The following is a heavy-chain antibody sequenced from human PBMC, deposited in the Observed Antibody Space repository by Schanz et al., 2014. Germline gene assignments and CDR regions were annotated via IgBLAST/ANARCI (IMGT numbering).Heavy chain of an antibody. Sequence: EEQLLQSGGGLVQPGGSLRLSCAASGFTFGSYGMSWVRQGPGKGLEWVSAISGSGGSTYYADSVKGRFTISRDNSKNTLYLQMNSLRAEDTAVYYCARANYRRKINFDYWGRGTLVTVSS. V-gene: IGHV3-23*01. D-gene: IGHD3-10*01. CDR3: ARANYRRKINFDY. CDR2: ISGSGGST. CDR1: GFTFGSYG. J-gene: IGHJ4*02.